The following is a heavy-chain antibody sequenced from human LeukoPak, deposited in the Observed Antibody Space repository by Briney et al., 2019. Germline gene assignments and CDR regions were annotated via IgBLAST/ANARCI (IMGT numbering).Heavy chain of an antibody. D-gene: IGHD4-23*01. V-gene: IGHV1-2*02. J-gene: IGHJ4*02. CDR2: VNPNSGGT. CDR1: GFTFTGYY. CDR3: ARDSYGGNWSLGY. Sequence: ASVKVSFKASGFTFTGYYIHWVRQPPGQGLEWMGWVNPNSGGTNYAQMFQGRVTMTRDTSINTAYMELSGLRSDDTAVYYCARDSYGGNWSLGYWGQGTLVTVSS.